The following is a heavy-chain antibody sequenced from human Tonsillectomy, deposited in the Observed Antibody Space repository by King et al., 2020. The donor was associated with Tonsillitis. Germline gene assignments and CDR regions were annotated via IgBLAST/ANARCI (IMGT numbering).Heavy chain of an antibody. J-gene: IGHJ4*02. Sequence: DVQLVESGGCLVQPGGSLRLSCAASGLTVSSNYMSWVRQAPGKGLEWVSVIYSGGTTYYADSVKGRFTISRHNSKNTLYLEMNSLRADDTAVYYCARGWAYCGGDCYSEWGQGTLVTVSS. V-gene: IGHV3-53*04. D-gene: IGHD2-21*02. CDR1: GLTVSSNY. CDR2: IYSGGTT. CDR3: ARGWAYCGGDCYSE.